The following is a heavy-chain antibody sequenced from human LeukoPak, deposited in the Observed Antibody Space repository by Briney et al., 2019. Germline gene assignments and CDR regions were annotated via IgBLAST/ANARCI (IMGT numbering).Heavy chain of an antibody. D-gene: IGHD6-19*01. J-gene: IGHJ4*02. Sequence: SETLSLTCTVSGGSISSSSYYWGWIRQPPGKGLEWIGSIYYSGSTYYNPSLKSRVIISVDTSKNQFSLKLSSVTAADTAVYYCARLSIAVAGTFDYWGQGTLVTVSS. CDR2: IYYSGST. CDR3: ARLSIAVAGTFDY. CDR1: GGSISSSSYY. V-gene: IGHV4-39*01.